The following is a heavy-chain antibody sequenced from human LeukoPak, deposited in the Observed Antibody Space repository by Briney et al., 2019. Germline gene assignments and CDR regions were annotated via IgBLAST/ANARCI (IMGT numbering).Heavy chain of an antibody. J-gene: IGHJ6*02. Sequence: GGSLRLSCAASGFTFSSYSMNWVRQAPGKGLEWISYISGSSKIIHWAESLKGRFTISRDNAKNSLYLQMNSLRDEDTAVYYCARDYSSSGTFFGYYYGMDIWGQGTTVTVSS. CDR2: ISGSSKII. CDR3: ARDYSSSGTFFGYYYGMDI. D-gene: IGHD2-2*01. CDR1: GFTFSSYS. V-gene: IGHV3-48*02.